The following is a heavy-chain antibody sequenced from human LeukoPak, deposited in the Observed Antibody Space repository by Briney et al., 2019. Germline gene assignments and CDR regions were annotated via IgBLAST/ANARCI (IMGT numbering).Heavy chain of an antibody. J-gene: IGHJ5*02. D-gene: IGHD3-3*01. CDR1: GYTFTSYD. CDR2: MNPNSGNT. V-gene: IGHV1-8*03. Sequence: ASVKVSCKASGYTFTSYDINWVRQATGQGLEWMGWMNPNSGNTGYARKFQGRVTITRNTSISTAYMELSSLRSEDTAVYYCARGTYYDFWSGYPTYNWFDPWGQGTLVTVSS. CDR3: ARGTYYDFWSGYPTYNWFDP.